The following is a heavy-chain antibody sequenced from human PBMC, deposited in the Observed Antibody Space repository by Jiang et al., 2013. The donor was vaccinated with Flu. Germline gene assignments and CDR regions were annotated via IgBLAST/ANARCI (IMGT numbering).Heavy chain of an antibody. CDR3: ARGIVGAIIHFDY. CDR2: ISADSSTK. V-gene: IGHV3-48*02. D-gene: IGHD1-26*01. J-gene: IGHJ4*02. Sequence: SYISADSSTKYYADSVKGRFTISRDNAKNSLYLQMSSLRDEDSAVYYCARGIVGAIIHFDYWGQGTLVTVSS.